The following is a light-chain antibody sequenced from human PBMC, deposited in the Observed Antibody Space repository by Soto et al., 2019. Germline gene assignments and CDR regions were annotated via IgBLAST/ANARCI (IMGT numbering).Light chain of an antibody. V-gene: IGKV1-33*01. Sequence: DIQMTQSPSSLSATVDDRVTITCQASQDISNYLNWYQQKPGKAPKLLIYDASNLESGVPSRFSGSGSGTDFTFTISSLQPEDIATYSCQQYDNLPLTFGGGAKVDIK. CDR3: QQYDNLPLT. J-gene: IGKJ4*01. CDR1: QDISNY. CDR2: DAS.